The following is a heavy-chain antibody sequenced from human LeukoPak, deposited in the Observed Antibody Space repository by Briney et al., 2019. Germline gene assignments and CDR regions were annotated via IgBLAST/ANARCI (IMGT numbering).Heavy chain of an antibody. J-gene: IGHJ4*02. D-gene: IGHD3-22*01. CDR1: GFTFSSYG. Sequence: PGGSLRLSCAASGFTFSSYGMHWVRQAPGKGLEWVAFIRYDGSNKYYADSVKGRFTISRDNSKNTLYLQMNSLRAEDTAVYYCAKDREYYYDSSGYDYWGQGTLVTVSS. V-gene: IGHV3-30*02. CDR3: AKDREYYYDSSGYDY. CDR2: IRYDGSNK.